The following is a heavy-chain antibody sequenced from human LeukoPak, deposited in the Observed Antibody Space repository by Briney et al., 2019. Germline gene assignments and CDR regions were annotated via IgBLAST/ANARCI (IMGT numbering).Heavy chain of an antibody. V-gene: IGHV3-30*04. CDR2: ISYDGSNK. D-gene: IGHD4-17*01. CDR3: AKGILLDYGDSSFDY. CDR1: GFTFSSYA. J-gene: IGHJ4*02. Sequence: QAGGSLRLSCAASGFTFSSYAMHWVRQAPGKGLEWVAVISYDGSNKYYADSVKGRFTISRDNSKNTLYLQMNSLRAEDTAVYYCAKGILLDYGDSSFDYWGQGTLVTVSS.